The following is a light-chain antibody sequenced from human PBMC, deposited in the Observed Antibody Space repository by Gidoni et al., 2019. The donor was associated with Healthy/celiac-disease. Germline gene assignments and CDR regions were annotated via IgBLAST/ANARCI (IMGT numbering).Light chain of an antibody. CDR1: SGTIASNY. V-gene: IGLV6-57*02. CDR3: QSYDNNNHVV. Sequence: NFMLTQPHSVSESTGKTVTISCTGSSGTIASNYVQWCQQRPGTPPTIVIYEDNERPSGVPDRFSGSIDRSSNSASITISGLKTEEEADYYCQSYDNNNHVVFGGGTKLTVL. J-gene: IGLJ2*01. CDR2: EDN.